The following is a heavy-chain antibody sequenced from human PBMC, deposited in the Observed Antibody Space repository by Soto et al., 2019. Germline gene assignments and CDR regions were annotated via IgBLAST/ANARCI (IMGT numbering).Heavy chain of an antibody. J-gene: IGHJ6*02. V-gene: IGHV1-69*13. CDR1: GYTFTSYY. CDR3: ARYGQDIVVEAYYYGMDV. Sequence: GASVKVSCKASGYTFTSYYMHWVRQAPGQGLEWMGIINPIFGTANYAQKFQGRVTITADESTSTAYMELSSLRSEDTAVYYCARYGQDIVVEAYYYGMDVWGQGATVTVSS. D-gene: IGHD2-2*01. CDR2: INPIFGTA.